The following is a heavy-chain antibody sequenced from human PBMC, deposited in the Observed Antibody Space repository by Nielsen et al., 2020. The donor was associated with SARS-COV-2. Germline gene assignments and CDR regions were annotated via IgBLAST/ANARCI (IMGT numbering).Heavy chain of an antibody. CDR3: LGGASY. J-gene: IGHJ4*02. CDR1: GLTFSVYA. V-gene: IGHV3-23*01. Sequence: GGSLSLSCAASGLTFSVYAMKWVRQAPGKGLEWVSGIRDRGDITYYADSVKGRSTVSRDNAKDSLYLQMKSLRAEDTAVYYCLGGASYWGQGTLVTVSS. CDR2: IRDRGDIT. D-gene: IGHD3-10*01.